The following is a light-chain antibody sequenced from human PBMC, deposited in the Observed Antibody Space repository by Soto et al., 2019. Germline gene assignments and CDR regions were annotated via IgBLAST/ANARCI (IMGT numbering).Light chain of an antibody. CDR1: SSDISPYNY. J-gene: IGLJ1*01. CDR3: SSYTSSSTL. CDR2: EVS. Sequence: QSALTQPASVSGSLGQSITISCSATSSDISPYNYVSWYQQNPGKAPQLIIYEVSYRPSGISDRFSGSKSGNTASLTIAGVQAEDEADYYCSSYTSSSTLFGTGTKLTVL. V-gene: IGLV2-14*01.